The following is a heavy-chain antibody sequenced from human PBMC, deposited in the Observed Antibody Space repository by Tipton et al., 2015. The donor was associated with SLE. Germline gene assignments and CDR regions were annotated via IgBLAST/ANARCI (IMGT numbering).Heavy chain of an antibody. D-gene: IGHD3-22*01. J-gene: IGHJ4*02. Sequence: QLVQSGAEVKKPGSSVKVSCKSSGGSFSSDAISWVRQAPGQGLEWMGGIIPIFGTTIYEQKFQGRVTMTEDTSTDTAYMELSSLRSDDTAVYYCATVESKWLFFWRYWGQGTLVTVSS. CDR2: IIPIFGTT. V-gene: IGHV1-69*06. CDR3: ATVESKWLFFWRY. CDR1: GGSFSSDA.